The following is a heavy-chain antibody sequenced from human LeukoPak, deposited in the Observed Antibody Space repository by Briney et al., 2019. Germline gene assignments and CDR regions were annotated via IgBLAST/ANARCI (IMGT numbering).Heavy chain of an antibody. D-gene: IGHD1-26*01. CDR2: VHLSGAT. CDR3: TRESGAFSPFGF. J-gene: IGHJ4*02. Sequence: SGTLSLTCAVSGGSIMTTNRWSWVREPPGKGLEWIGEVHLSGATNYNPSLESRVSMSIDTSKDQMSLKLTSVTAADTAIYFCTRESGAFSPFGFWGQGTLVTVSS. CDR1: GGSIMTTNR. V-gene: IGHV4-4*02.